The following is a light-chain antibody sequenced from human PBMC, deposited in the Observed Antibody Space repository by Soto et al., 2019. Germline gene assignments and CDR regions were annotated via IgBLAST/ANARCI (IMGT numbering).Light chain of an antibody. J-gene: IGLJ1*01. CDR2: DVN. Sequence: QSALTQPASVSGSPGLSITISCTGTSSDVGGYNYVSWYQQNPGKAPKLMIYDVNNRPSGVSYRFSGSKSGNTASLTISGLQAEDEADYYCSSYTSSSTRVFGTGTKLTVL. CDR1: SSDVGGYNY. V-gene: IGLV2-14*01. CDR3: SSYTSSSTRV.